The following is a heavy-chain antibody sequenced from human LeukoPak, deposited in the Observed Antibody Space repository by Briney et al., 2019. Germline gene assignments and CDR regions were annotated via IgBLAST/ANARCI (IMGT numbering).Heavy chain of an antibody. CDR1: GFTFSNYW. V-gene: IGHV3-7*01. CDR3: AKEDWGSDFDY. D-gene: IGHD7-27*01. CDR2: IKQDESEK. Sequence: GGSLRLSCAASGFTFSNYWMSWVRQAPGKGLEWVANIKQDESEKYYVESVKGRFTISRDNSKNTLYLQMNSLRAEDTAVYYCAKEDWGSDFDYWGQGTLVTVSS. J-gene: IGHJ4*02.